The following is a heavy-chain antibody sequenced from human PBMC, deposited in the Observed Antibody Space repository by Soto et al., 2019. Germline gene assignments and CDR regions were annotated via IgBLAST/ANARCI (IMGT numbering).Heavy chain of an antibody. J-gene: IGHJ6*02. D-gene: IGHD2-8*01. Sequence: EVQLVQSGAEVKKPGESLKISCKGSGYSFTSYWIGWVRQMPGKGLECMGIIYPGDSDTRYSPSFQGQVTISPDKSISTAYLQWSSLKASDTAMYYCARPTNRGKYYYGMDVWGQGTTVTVSS. CDR2: IYPGDSDT. CDR3: ARPTNRGKYYYGMDV. V-gene: IGHV5-51*03. CDR1: GYSFTSYW.